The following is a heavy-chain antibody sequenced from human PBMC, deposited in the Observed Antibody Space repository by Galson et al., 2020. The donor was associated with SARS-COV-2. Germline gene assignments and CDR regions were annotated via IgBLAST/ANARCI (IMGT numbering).Heavy chain of an antibody. Sequence: TGASLRLSCAASGSTFSSYAMHWVRQAPGKGLEWVAVISYDGSNKYYAAPVKGRFTISRDNSKNTLSLQMNSLRAEDTAVYYCARALGWSYYYGMDVWGQGTTVTVSS. CDR2: ISYDGSNK. D-gene: IGHD3-16*01. CDR3: ARALGWSYYYGMDV. V-gene: IGHV3-30-3*01. CDR1: GSTFSSYA. J-gene: IGHJ6*02.